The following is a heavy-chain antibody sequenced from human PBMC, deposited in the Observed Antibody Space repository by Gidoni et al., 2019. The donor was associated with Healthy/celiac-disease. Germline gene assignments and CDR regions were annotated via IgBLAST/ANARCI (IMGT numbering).Heavy chain of an antibody. CDR2: IDWDDDK. D-gene: IGHD1-26*01. J-gene: IGHJ4*02. CDR3: ARMYGGYGGHYRGFDS. CDR1: GFSLSSNGMC. V-gene: IGHV2-70*15. Sequence: QVTLRESGPALVKPTQTLTLTCTFSGFSLSSNGMCVSWIRQPPGKALEWLARIDWDDDKYYSTSLKTRLSISKDTSKNQVVLTMTNMDPVDTATYYCARMYGGYGGHYRGFDSWGQGTLVTVSS.